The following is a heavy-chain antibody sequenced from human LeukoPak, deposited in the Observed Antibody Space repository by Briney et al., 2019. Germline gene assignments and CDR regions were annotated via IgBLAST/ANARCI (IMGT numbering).Heavy chain of an antibody. CDR3: ARHPRIAAANWFDP. J-gene: IGHJ5*02. Sequence: GEPLKISCQGSGYRFTSYWIGWVRPMPGKGLEWMGIIYPGDSDTRYSPSFQGQVTISADKSISTAYLQWSSLKASDTAMYYCARHPRIAAANWFDPWGQGTLVTVSS. CDR2: IYPGDSDT. V-gene: IGHV5-51*01. D-gene: IGHD6-13*01. CDR1: GYRFTSYW.